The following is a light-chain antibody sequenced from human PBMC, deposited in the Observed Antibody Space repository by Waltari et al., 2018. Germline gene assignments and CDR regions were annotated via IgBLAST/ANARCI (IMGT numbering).Light chain of an antibody. CDR3: ATWDDSLKGWV. Sequence: QSVLTQPPSAPGTPGQSVTMSCSGSSSNIGKNSVNWYQQVPGTAPKLLIYSDHQRPSGVPARFFGSKSDTSASLAISGLQSDDEADYYCATWDDSLKGWVFGGGTKLTVL. J-gene: IGLJ3*02. CDR1: SSNIGKNS. CDR2: SDH. V-gene: IGLV1-44*01.